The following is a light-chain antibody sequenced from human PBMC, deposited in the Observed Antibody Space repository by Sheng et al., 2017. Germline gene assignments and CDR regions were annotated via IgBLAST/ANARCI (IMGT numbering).Light chain of an antibody. CDR3: QVWDSTSDHYV. J-gene: IGLJ1*01. V-gene: IGLV3-21*02. CDR1: NIGTKS. Sequence: SYVLTQPPSVSVAPGQTARITCGGNNIGTKSVHWYQQKAAQAPVLVVYDDRDRPSGIPARFSGSNSGNTATLTISGVEGGDEAAYYCQVWDSTSDHYVFGTGTEVTVL. CDR2: DDR.